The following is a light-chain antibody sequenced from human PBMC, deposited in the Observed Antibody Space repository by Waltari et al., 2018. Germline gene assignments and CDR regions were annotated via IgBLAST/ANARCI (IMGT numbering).Light chain of an antibody. J-gene: IGLJ3*02. CDR2: GVS. Sequence: QSALTQPSSLCGSPRQSITISCTATNSEIRGYNYGCWYQHHSGKAPRRMIFGVSDRPSGLSTRFSASKSGKTGSLTISALQTDDEAEYYCSSLTSSATWVFGGGTKLPGL. CDR1: NSEIRGYNY. CDR3: SSLTSSATWV. V-gene: IGLV2-14*03.